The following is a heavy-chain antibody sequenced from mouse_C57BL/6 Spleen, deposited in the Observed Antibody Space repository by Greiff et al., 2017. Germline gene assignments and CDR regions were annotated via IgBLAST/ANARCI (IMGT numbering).Heavy chain of an antibody. V-gene: IGHV1-26*01. CDR2: INPNNGGT. D-gene: IGHD1-1*01. CDR3: ARVVTWFAS. Sequence: VQLQQSGPELVKPGASVKISCKASGYTFTDYYMNWVKQSHGKSLEWIGDINPNNGGTSYNQKFKGKATLTVDKSSSTAYMELRSLTSEDSAVYYCARVVTWFASWGQGTLVTVST. J-gene: IGHJ3*01. CDR1: GYTFTDYY.